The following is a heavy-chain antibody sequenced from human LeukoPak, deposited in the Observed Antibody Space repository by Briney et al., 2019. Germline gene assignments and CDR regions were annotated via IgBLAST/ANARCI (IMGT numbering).Heavy chain of an antibody. CDR3: ASGIVVVTAINY. V-gene: IGHV3-30-3*01. CDR2: ISYDGSNK. D-gene: IGHD2-21*02. J-gene: IGHJ4*02. Sequence: GRSLRLSCAASGFTFSSYAMHWVRQAPGKGLEWVAVISYDGSNKYYADSVKGRFTISRDNSKKTLYLQMNSLRAEDTAVYYCASGIVVVTAINYWGQGTLVTVSS. CDR1: GFTFSSYA.